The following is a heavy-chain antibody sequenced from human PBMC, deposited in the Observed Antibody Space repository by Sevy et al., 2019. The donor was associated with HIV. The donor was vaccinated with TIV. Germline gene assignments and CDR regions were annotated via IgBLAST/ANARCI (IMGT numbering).Heavy chain of an antibody. V-gene: IGHV4-31*03. Sequence: SQTLSLTCTVSGGSISSGGYYWSWIRQHPGKGLEWIGYIYYSGSTYYNPSLKSRVTISVATSKNQFSLKLSSVTAADTAVYYCARGKYTGAPSGYWGQGTLVTVSS. D-gene: IGHD1-26*01. CDR2: IYYSGST. CDR3: ARGKYTGAPSGY. J-gene: IGHJ4*02. CDR1: GGSISSGGYY.